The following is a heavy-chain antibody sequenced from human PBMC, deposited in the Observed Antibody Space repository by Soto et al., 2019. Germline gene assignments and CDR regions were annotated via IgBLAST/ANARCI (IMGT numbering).Heavy chain of an antibody. J-gene: IGHJ5*02. CDR2: ISGSGGST. V-gene: IGHV3-23*01. CDR3: AKDGGYCSSTSCYLAWFDP. CDR1: GFTFSSYA. Sequence: EVQLLESGGGLVQPGGSLRLSCAASGFTFSSYAMSWVRQAPGKGLEWVSAISGSGGSTYYADSVKGRFTISRDNSKNTLYLQMNSRRAEDTAVYNCAKDGGYCSSTSCYLAWFDPWGQGTLVTVSS. D-gene: IGHD2-2*01.